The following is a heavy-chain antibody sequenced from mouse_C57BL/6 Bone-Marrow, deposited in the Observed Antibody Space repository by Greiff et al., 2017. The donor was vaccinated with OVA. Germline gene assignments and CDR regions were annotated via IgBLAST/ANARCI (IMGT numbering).Heavy chain of an antibody. J-gene: IGHJ2*01. CDR2: INPNNGGT. CDR1: GYTFTDYN. Sequence: VQLKESGPELVKPGASVKIPCKASGYTFTDYNMDWVKQSHGKSLEWIGDINPNNGGTIYNQKFKGKATLTVDKSSSTAYMELRSLTSEDTAVYYCARCDGYYVGYFDYWGQGTTLTVSS. CDR3: ARCDGYYVGYFDY. D-gene: IGHD2-3*01. V-gene: IGHV1-18*01.